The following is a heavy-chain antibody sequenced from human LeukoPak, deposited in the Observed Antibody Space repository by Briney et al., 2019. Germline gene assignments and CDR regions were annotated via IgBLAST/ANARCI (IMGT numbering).Heavy chain of an antibody. CDR1: GFTFSSYG. CDR2: ISYDGSNK. V-gene: IGHV3-30*18. J-gene: IGHJ6*02. Sequence: GGPLRLSCAASGFTFSSYGMHWVRQAPGKGLEWVAVISYDGSNKYYADSVKGRFTISRDNSKNTLYLQMNSLRAEDTAVYYCAKDRNWFGGVNPAGMDVWGQGTTVTVSS. CDR3: AKDRNWFGGVNPAGMDV. D-gene: IGHD3-16*01.